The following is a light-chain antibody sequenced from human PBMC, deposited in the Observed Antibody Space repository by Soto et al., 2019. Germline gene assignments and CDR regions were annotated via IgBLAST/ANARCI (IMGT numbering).Light chain of an antibody. CDR1: QSLLHSNGYNY. CDR2: LGS. J-gene: IGKJ1*01. CDR3: MQALQTPWT. Sequence: IGVTQSPLSLPVTPGEPASISCRSSQSLLHSNGYNYLDWYLQKPGQSPQLLIYLGSNRASGVPDRFSGSGSGTDFTLKISRVEAEDVGVYYCMQALQTPWTFGQGTKVDI. V-gene: IGKV2-28*01.